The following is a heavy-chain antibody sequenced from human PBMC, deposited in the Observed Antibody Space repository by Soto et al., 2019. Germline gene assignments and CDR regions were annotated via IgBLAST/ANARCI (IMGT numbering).Heavy chain of an antibody. J-gene: IGHJ4*01. Sequence: LQLQSHTCTVSEGSIRSVGYCWSRIRQLPGKDLEWIAYIYYNGNTYYTPSLKSRATISLDTSRNQFFLNLNSVTAADTAVYYCARPYGYNYGHTGYWGHGTLVTVSS. CDR3: ARPYGYNYGHTGY. V-gene: IGHV4-31*03. CDR2: IYYNGNT. CDR1: EGSIRSVGYC. D-gene: IGHD5-18*01.